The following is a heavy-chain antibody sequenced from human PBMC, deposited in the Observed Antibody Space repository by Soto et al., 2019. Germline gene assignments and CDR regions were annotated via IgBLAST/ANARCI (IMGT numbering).Heavy chain of an antibody. CDR3: ARATFGYYYGMDV. CDR2: IDWDDDK. J-gene: IGHJ6*02. V-gene: IGHV2-70*11. Sequence: SGPTLVNPTQTLTLTCTFSGFSLSTDGIYMSWVRQPPGKALEWLARIDWDDDKYYSTSLKTRLTISKDTSKNQVVLTMTNMDPVDTATYYCARATFGYYYGMDVWGQGTTVTVS. CDR1: GFSLSTDGIY. D-gene: IGHD3-10*02.